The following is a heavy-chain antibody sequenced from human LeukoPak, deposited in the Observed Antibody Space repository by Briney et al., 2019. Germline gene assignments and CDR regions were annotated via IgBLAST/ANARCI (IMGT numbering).Heavy chain of an antibody. CDR2: IIPILGIA. V-gene: IGHV1-69*04. CDR3: ASGQNYFDY. Sequence: PAASVKVSCKASGVTFSSYAISWVRQAPGQGLEWMGRIIPILGIANYAQKFQGRVTITADKSTSTAYMELSSLRSEDTAVYYCASGQNYFDYWGQGTLVTVSS. J-gene: IGHJ4*02. CDR1: GVTFSSYA.